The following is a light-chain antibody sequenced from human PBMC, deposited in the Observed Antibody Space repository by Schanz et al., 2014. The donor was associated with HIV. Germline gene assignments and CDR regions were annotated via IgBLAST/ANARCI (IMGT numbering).Light chain of an antibody. CDR2: EVR. CDR3: CSYAGTTTHWI. CDR1: TSDIGAYNL. V-gene: IGLV2-23*02. J-gene: IGLJ2*01. Sequence: QSALTQPPSASGSPGHSVTISCTGTTSDIGAYNLVSWFQHHPGEAPKIMIFEVRKRPSGVSGRFSGSKSGNTASLTISGLQPEDEAEYFCCSYAGTTTHWIFGGGTKLTGL.